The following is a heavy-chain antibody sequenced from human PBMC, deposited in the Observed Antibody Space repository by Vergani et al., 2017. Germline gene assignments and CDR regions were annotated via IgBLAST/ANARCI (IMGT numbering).Heavy chain of an antibody. CDR1: GDSIISRSYY. CDR3: ACGKYYSDSTSHFRRRYFDV. Sequence: QMQLQESVPELVKASETLSLTCTVSGDSIISRSYYWGWIRQPPGKGLEWFGSIYKSGNGDSSSSLKSRVTISADTSKNQFSLRRTSVTAADTAVYYCACGKYYSDSTSHFRRRYFDVWGRGTLVTVSS. D-gene: IGHD3-16*01. CDR2: IYKSGNG. J-gene: IGHJ2*01. V-gene: IGHV4-39*01.